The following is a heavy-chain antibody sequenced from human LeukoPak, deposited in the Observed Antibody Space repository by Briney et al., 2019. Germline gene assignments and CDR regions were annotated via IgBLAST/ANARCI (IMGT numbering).Heavy chain of an antibody. CDR2: ISWNSGSI. CDR1: GFTFDDYA. CDR3: AKDNHYYYGSGSFDY. Sequence: GGSLRLSCAASGFTFDDYAMHWVRHAPGKGLEWVSGISWNSGSIGYADSVKGRFTISRDNAKNSLYLQMNSLRAEDTALYYCAKDNHYYYGSGSFDYWGQGTLVTVSS. D-gene: IGHD3-10*01. V-gene: IGHV3-9*01. J-gene: IGHJ4*02.